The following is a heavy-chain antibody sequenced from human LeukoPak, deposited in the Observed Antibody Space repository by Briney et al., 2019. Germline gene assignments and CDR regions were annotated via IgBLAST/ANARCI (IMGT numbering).Heavy chain of an antibody. CDR3: ARDYGDYGRQI. CDR1: GLIVSSNY. D-gene: IGHD4-17*01. Sequence: GGSLRLSCAASGLIVSSNYMNWVRQAPGKGLEWVSVIYSGGTTYYADSVKGRFTISRDNSKNTLYLQMNSLRAEDTAVYYCARDYGDYGRQIWGQGTMVAVSS. J-gene: IGHJ3*02. CDR2: IYSGGTT. V-gene: IGHV3-53*01.